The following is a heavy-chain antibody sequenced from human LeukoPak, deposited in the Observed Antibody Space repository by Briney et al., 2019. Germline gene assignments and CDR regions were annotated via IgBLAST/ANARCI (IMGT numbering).Heavy chain of an antibody. CDR2: INTNTGNP. CDR3: ARDGWELSYYYYYGTDV. Sequence: ASVKVSCKASGYTFTSYAMNWVRQAPGQGLEWMGWINTNTGNPTYAQGFTGRFVFSLDTSVSTAYLQISSLKAEDTAVYYCARDGWELSYYYYYGTDVWGQGTTVTVSS. CDR1: GYTFTSYA. J-gene: IGHJ6*02. V-gene: IGHV7-4-1*02. D-gene: IGHD1-26*01.